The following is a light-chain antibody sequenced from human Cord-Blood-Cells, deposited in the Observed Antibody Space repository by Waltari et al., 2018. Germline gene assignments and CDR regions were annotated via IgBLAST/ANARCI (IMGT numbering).Light chain of an antibody. CDR2: WAS. CDR3: QQYYSTPWT. CDR1: QSVLYSSNNKNY. Sequence: DIVMTQSPDSLAVSLGERATINCKSRQSVLYSSNNKNYLAWYQQKPGQPPKLLIYWASTRESGVPDRFSGSGSGTDFTLTIISLQAEDVAVYYCQQYYSTPWTFGQGTKVEIK. J-gene: IGKJ1*01. V-gene: IGKV4-1*01.